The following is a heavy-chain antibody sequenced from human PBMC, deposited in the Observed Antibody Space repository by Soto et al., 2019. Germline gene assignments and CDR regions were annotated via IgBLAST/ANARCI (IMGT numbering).Heavy chain of an antibody. CDR3: AKDRWIQPQGGFGMDV. CDR2: ISDDGSKK. J-gene: IGHJ6*02. Sequence: QVQLVESGGGVVQPGRSLRLSCAASGFTFSTYGMHWVRQAPGKGLEWVAVISDDGSKKYYADSVKGRFTISRDNSKNTLYLQMNSLRVGDTAVYYCAKDRWIQPQGGFGMDVWGQGTTVTVSS. D-gene: IGHD5-18*01. CDR1: GFTFSTYG. V-gene: IGHV3-30*18.